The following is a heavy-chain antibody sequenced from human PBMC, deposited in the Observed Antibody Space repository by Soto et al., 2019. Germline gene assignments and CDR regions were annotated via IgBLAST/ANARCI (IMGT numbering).Heavy chain of an antibody. CDR1: VFTVSSNY. CDR3: ARDPRSSYTLHTNWQY. V-gene: IGHV3-53*01. CDR2: IYSGGST. D-gene: IGHD3-16*01. J-gene: IGHJ4*02. Sequence: VGSLRLSCASSVFTVSSNYMSCVRHSPGKWLEWVSVIYSGGSTYYADSVKGRFTISRDNSKNTLYLQMNSLRAEDTAVCYCARDPRSSYTLHTNWQYWGQGTRVSVSS.